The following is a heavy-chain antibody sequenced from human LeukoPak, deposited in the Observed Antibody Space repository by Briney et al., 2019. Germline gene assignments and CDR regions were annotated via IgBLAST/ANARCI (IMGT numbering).Heavy chain of an antibody. CDR2: ISYDGSNK. V-gene: IGHV3-30*04. J-gene: IGHJ4*02. CDR3: ARDFSKVLRYFDWSAFDY. Sequence: GRSLRLSCAASGFTFSSYAMHWVRQAPGKGLEWVAVISYDGSNKYYADSVKGRFTISRDNSKNTLYLQMSSLRAEDTAVYYCARDFSKVLRYFDWSAFDYWGQGTLVTVSS. CDR1: GFTFSSYA. D-gene: IGHD3-9*01.